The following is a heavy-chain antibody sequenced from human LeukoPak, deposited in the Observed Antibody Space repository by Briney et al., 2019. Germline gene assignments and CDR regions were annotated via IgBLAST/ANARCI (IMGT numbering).Heavy chain of an antibody. Sequence: ASVKVSCKVSGYTLTELSMHWVRQAPGKGLEWMGGFDPEDGETIYAQKFQGRVTLTRDMSTNTVYMELSSLRSKDTAVYYCARGPRITMIRGGQWYYYMDVWGKGTTVTISS. J-gene: IGHJ6*03. CDR3: ARGPRITMIRGGQWYYYMDV. D-gene: IGHD3-10*01. CDR2: FDPEDGET. V-gene: IGHV1-24*01. CDR1: GYTLTELS.